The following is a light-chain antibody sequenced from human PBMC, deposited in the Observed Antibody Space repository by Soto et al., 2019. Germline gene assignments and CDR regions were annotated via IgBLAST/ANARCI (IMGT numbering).Light chain of an antibody. Sequence: VVLRHSPCTLXLSXVXXXXXXXXXSQSVGSSYLAWYLQKPGQAPRLLIYGASDRATGIPDRFSGSGSGTDFTLIISRLEPEDFAVYYCQQYGNSPWTFGHGTKVDIK. CDR3: QQYGNSPWT. CDR1: QSVGSSY. J-gene: IGKJ1*01. V-gene: IGKV3-20*01. CDR2: GAS.